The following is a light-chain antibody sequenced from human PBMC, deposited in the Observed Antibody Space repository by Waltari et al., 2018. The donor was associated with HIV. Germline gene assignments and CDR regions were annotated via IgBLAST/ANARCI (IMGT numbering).Light chain of an antibody. Sequence: IQLTQSPSFLSASVGDRVTITCRATQGISTYLAWYQQKPGKAPNLLIFTASGLKSGVPSRFSGSGSGTEFTLTINGLQPEDSATYYCQQFKSYPLTFGGGTKVEIK. CDR3: QQFKSYPLT. V-gene: IGKV1-9*01. J-gene: IGKJ4*01. CDR2: TAS. CDR1: QGISTY.